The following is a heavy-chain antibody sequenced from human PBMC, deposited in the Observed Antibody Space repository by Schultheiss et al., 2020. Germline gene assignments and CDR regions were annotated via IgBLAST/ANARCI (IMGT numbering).Heavy chain of an antibody. CDR3: ARGYDSSVDY. D-gene: IGHD3-22*01. CDR1: YW. J-gene: IGHJ4*02. V-gene: IGHV5-51*01. CDR2: IYPGDSDT. Sequence: YWSWIRQHPGKGLEWMGIIYPGDSDTRYSPSFQGQVTISADKSISTAYLQWSSLRSEDTAVYYCARGYDSSVDYWGQGTLVTVSS.